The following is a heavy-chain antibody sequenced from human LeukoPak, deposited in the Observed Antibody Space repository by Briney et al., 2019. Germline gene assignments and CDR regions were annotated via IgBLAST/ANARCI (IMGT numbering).Heavy chain of an antibody. J-gene: IGHJ4*02. V-gene: IGHV3-23*01. CDR2: ISTNGDRT. CDR3: AKDLITYYDFWSGSRKIDY. CDR1: GLTFSNYA. Sequence: GGSLRLSCAASGLTFSNYAMTWVRQAPGKGLEWVSAISTNGDRTYYADSVKGRFTVSRDNSKNTLYLQMNSLRAEDTAVYYCAKDLITYYDFWSGSRKIDYWGQGTLVTVSS. D-gene: IGHD3-3*01.